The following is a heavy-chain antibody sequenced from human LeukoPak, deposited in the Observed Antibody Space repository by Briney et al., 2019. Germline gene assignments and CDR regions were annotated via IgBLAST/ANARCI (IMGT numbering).Heavy chain of an antibody. Sequence: GGSLRLSCAASGFTFSSYAMSWVRQAPGKGLEWVSAISGSGGSTYHADSVKGRFTISRDNSKNTLYLQMNSLRAEDTAVYYCAEDQGYGDLHPFDYWGQGTLVTVSS. CDR2: ISGSGGST. V-gene: IGHV3-23*01. CDR1: GFTFSSYA. D-gene: IGHD4-17*01. J-gene: IGHJ4*02. CDR3: AEDQGYGDLHPFDY.